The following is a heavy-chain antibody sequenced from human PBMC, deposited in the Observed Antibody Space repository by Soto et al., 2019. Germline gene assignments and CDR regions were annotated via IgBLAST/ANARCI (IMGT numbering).Heavy chain of an antibody. CDR2: IYHSGST. V-gene: IGHV4-38-2*01. D-gene: IGHD6-13*01. CDR3: ARRHSSSWYGLDY. J-gene: IGHJ4*02. Sequence: LTCAVSGYSISSGYYWGWIRQPPGKGLEWIGSIYHSGSTYYNPSLKSRVSISVDTSKNQFSLRLSSVTAADTAMYYCARRHSSSWYGLDYWGQGTLVTVSS. CDR1: GYSISSGYY.